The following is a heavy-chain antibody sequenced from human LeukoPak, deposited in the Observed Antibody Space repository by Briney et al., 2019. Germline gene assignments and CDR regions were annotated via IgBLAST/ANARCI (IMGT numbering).Heavy chain of an antibody. CDR3: ARGRGYSYGTFDS. CDR1: GGSMNSYY. V-gene: IGHV4-59*01. J-gene: IGHJ4*02. Sequence: SETLSLTCTVSGGSMNSYYWSWLRQRPGIGLKWIVYIYHSRSTNYNPTLKSRVTMSVDTSTSQFSMNLSSVTAADTAIYYCARGRGYSYGTFDSWGQGTLVTVSS. CDR2: IYHSRST. D-gene: IGHD5-18*01.